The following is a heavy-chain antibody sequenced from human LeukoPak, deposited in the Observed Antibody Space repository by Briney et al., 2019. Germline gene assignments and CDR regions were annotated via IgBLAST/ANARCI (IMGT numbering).Heavy chain of an antibody. V-gene: IGHV4-30-2*01. CDR2: IYHSGST. CDR3: AGQGYSSSWYRNQGPEYFQH. CDR1: GGSISSGGYS. Sequence: SQTLSLTCAVSGGSISSGGYSWSWIRQPPGKGLEWIGYIYHSGSTYYNPSLKSRATISVDRSKNPFSLKLSSVTAADTAVYYCAGQGYSSSWYRNQGPEYFQHWGQGTLVTVSS. J-gene: IGHJ1*01. D-gene: IGHD6-13*01.